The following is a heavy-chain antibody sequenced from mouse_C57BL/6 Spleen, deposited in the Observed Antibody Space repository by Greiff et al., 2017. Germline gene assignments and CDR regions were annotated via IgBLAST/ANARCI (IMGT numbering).Heavy chain of an antibody. V-gene: IGHV1-9*01. D-gene: IGHD3-2*02. CDR1: GYTFTGYW. CDR2: ILPGSGST. J-gene: IGHJ3*01. Sequence: QVQLKQSGAELMKPGASVKLSCKATGYTFTGYWIEWVKQRPGHGLEWIGEILPGSGSTNYNEKFKGKATFTADTSSNTAYMQLSSLTTEDSAIYYGARAKTRDSSGYSFAYWGQGTLVTVSA. CDR3: ARAKTRDSSGYSFAY.